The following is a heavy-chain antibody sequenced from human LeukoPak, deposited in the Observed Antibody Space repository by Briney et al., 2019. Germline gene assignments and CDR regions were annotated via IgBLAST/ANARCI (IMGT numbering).Heavy chain of an antibody. CDR1: GFIFSSYA. D-gene: IGHD1-26*01. CDR2: ITDSGGST. J-gene: IGHJ4*02. CDR3: AKGGRSGNYYGTDY. Sequence: GGSLRLSCAASGFIFSSYATSWVRQAPGKGLEWVSSITDSGGSTNYADSVKGRFIISRDNSKNTLYLQMNSLGAEDTAVYYCAKGGRSGNYYGTDYWGQGTLVTVSS. V-gene: IGHV3-23*01.